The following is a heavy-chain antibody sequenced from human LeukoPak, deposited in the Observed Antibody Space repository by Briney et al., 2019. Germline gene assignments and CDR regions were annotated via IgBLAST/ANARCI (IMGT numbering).Heavy chain of an antibody. V-gene: IGHV5-51*01. Sequence: GESLKISCKGSGYSFTSYWIGWVRQMPGKGLEWMGIIYPGDSDTRYSPSFQGQVTISAGKSIGTAYLQWSSLKASDTAMYYCARHSLSGDYYFEYWGQGTLVTVSS. CDR3: ARHSLSGDYYFEY. CDR2: IYPGDSDT. D-gene: IGHD4-17*01. J-gene: IGHJ4*02. CDR1: GYSFTSYW.